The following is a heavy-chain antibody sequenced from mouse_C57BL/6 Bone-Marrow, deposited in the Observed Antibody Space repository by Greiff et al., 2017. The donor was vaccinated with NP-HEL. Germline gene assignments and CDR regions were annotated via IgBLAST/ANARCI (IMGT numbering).Heavy chain of an antibody. CDR1: GYTFTSYW. V-gene: IGHV1-64*01. J-gene: IGHJ3*01. Sequence: QVQLQQPGAELVKPGASVKLSCKASGYTFTSYWMHWVKQRPGQGLKWIGMIHPNSGSTNYNEKFKSKATLTVDKSSSTAYMQLSSLTSEDSAVYYCARLGLRRRGFAYWGQGTLVTVSA. CDR2: IHPNSGST. D-gene: IGHD2-4*01. CDR3: ARLGLRRRGFAY.